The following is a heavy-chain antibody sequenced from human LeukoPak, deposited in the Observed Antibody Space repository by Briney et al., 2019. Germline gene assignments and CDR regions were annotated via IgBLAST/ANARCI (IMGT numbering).Heavy chain of an antibody. V-gene: IGHV4-39*07. CDR1: GGSVSSSGYY. CDR2: VYYSGST. CDR3: ARDLSLDY. J-gene: IGHJ4*02. Sequence: SETLSLTCNVSGGSVSSSGYYWGWIRQTPGRGLEWLGSVYYSGSTYLKPSLKSRVTISVDPSKNQFSLKLSSVTAADTAVYYCARDLSLDYWGQGILVTVSS.